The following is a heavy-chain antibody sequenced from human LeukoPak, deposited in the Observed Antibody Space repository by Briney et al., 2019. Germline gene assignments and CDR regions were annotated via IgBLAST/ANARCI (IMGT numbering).Heavy chain of an antibody. CDR2: SNGDGSDT. V-gene: IGHV3-74*01. D-gene: IGHD2-21*02. CDR1: GFTFSSYW. Sequence: GGSLRLSCAASGFTFSSYWMHWVRQAPGKGLVWVSRSNGDGSDTTYADSVKGRFTISRDNRKNTLYLQMNSLRVEDTAVYYCARTERGGFFDYWGQGALVTVPS. CDR3: ARTERGGFFDY. J-gene: IGHJ4*02.